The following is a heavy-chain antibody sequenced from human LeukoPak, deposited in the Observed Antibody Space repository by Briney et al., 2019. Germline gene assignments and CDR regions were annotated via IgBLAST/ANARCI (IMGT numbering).Heavy chain of an antibody. CDR1: GGSISSYY. CDR3: ARLALECSSPNNWFDP. CDR2: IYTSGST. V-gene: IGHV4-4*09. J-gene: IGHJ5*02. D-gene: IGHD6-6*01. Sequence: SETLSLTCTVSGGSISSYYWSRIRQPPGKGLEWIGYIYTSGSTNYNPSLKSRVTISVDTSKNQFSLKLSSVTAADTAVYYCARLALECSSPNNWFDPWGQGTLVTVSS.